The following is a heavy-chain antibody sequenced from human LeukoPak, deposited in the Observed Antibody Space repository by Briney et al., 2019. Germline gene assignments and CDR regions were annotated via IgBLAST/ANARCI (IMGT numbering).Heavy chain of an antibody. J-gene: IGHJ4*02. Sequence: SETLSLTCAIYDESFSGYLSDSYWSWVRRPPGKGLEWIGEIDRHGNANYSPSLKSRVTISIQTSKSQFSLNLNSVTDADTAVYYCARRGGGNYPYYFDYWGRGTPVTVSS. CDR2: IDRHGNA. CDR3: ARRGGGNYPYYFDY. V-gene: IGHV4-34*01. CDR1: DESFSGYLSDSY. D-gene: IGHD3-16*01.